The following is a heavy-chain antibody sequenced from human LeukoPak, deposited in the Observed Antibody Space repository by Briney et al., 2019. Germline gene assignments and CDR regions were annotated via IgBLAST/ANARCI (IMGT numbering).Heavy chain of an antibody. CDR2: IKPSGGST. V-gene: IGHV1-46*01. CDR3: ARDEEYYGSGSRKLFDP. Sequence: ASVKVSCKASGYTFTSYYIHWVRQAPGQGLEWMGIIKPSGGSTSYAQKFQGRVTMTRDTSTSTVYMELSSLRSEDTAVYYCARDEEYYGSGSRKLFDPWGQGTLVTVSS. J-gene: IGHJ5*02. CDR1: GYTFTSYY. D-gene: IGHD3-10*01.